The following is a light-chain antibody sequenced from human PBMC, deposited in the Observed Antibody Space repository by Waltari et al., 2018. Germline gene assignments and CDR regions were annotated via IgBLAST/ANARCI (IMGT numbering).Light chain of an antibody. V-gene: IGLV3-21*03. CDR2: DDS. CDR3: QVWDSSSDHVI. J-gene: IGLJ2*01. CDR1: NVGRKS. Sequence: SYVLTQPPSVSGAPGTTARITRGGNNVGRKSAHWYQQKPGQAPVLAVYDDSDRPSGIPERFSGSNSGNTATLTISRVEAGDEADYYCQVWDSSSDHVIFGGGTKLTVL.